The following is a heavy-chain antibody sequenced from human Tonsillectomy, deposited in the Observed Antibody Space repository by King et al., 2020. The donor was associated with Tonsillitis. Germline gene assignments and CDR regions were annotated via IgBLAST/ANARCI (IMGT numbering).Heavy chain of an antibody. CDR1: VGSISSSSYY. V-gene: IGHV4-39*01. CDR2: IYYSGST. J-gene: IGHJ4*02. Sequence: QLQESGPGLVKPSETLSLTCTVSVGSISSSSYYWGWIRQPPGKGLGWIGSIYYSGSTYYNPSLKSRVTISVDTSKNQFSLKLSSVTAADTAVYYCAGHAYGRIDYWGQGTLVTVSS. D-gene: IGHD4-17*01. CDR3: AGHAYGRIDY.